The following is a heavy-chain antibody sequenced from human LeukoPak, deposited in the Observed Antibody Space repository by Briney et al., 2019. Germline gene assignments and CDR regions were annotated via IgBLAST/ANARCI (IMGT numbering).Heavy chain of an antibody. Sequence: GGSLRLSCAASGFTFSSYAMSWVRQAPGKGLEWVSVIYSGGSTYYADSVKGRFTISRDNSKNTLYLQMNSLRAEDTAVYYCARGLYYYDSSGYWYDYWGQGTLVTVSS. CDR3: ARGLYYYDSSGYWYDY. D-gene: IGHD3-22*01. V-gene: IGHV3-53*01. CDR1: GFTFSSYA. J-gene: IGHJ4*02. CDR2: IYSGGST.